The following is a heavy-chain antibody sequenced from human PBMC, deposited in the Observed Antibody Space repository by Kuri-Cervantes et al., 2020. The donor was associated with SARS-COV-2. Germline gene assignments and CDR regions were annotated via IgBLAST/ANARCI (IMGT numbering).Heavy chain of an antibody. CDR3: TREAHDYNMGFDS. V-gene: IGHV3-30*03. CDR2: ISYDGSNK. D-gene: IGHD4-11*01. J-gene: IGHJ4*02. Sequence: GESLKISCAVSGFTFTSHAMHWVRQAPGKGLEWVALISYDGSNKFYADSVKGRFTISRDNSRNIVYLQMNSLRPEDTALYYCTREAHDYNMGFDSWGQGTLVTVSS. CDR1: GFTFTSHA.